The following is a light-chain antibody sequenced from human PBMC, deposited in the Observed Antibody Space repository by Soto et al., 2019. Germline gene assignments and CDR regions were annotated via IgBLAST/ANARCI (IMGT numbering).Light chain of an antibody. V-gene: IGLV1-51*01. CDR2: DTI. CDR1: SSNIGNNY. J-gene: IGLJ2*01. Sequence: QSVLTQPPSVSAAPGQKVTISGSGSSSNIGNNYVSWYQQLPGTAPKLLIYDTIRRPSGIPDRFSGSKSGTSATLDITGLQTGDEADYYCGMWDSSLRLVVFGGGTKLTVL. CDR3: GMWDSSLRLVV.